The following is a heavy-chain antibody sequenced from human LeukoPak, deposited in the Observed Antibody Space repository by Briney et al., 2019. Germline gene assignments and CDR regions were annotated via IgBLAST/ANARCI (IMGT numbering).Heavy chain of an antibody. Sequence: GSLRLSCAATGFTFSSYAMSWIRQPPGKGLEWIGYIYYSGSTNYNPSLKSRVTISVDTSKNQFSLKLSSVTAADTAVYYCARDRGRYYDSSGYRFDYWGQGTLVTVSS. CDR3: ARDRGRYYDSSGYRFDY. J-gene: IGHJ4*02. CDR2: IYYSGST. V-gene: IGHV4-59*01. D-gene: IGHD3-22*01. CDR1: GFTFSSYA.